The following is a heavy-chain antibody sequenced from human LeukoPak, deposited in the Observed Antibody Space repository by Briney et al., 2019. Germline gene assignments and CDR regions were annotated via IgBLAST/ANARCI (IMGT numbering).Heavy chain of an antibody. J-gene: IGHJ6*03. CDR2: INQDGSEK. D-gene: IGHD3-3*01. CDR1: GFIFSTYW. V-gene: IGHV3-7*01. CDR3: ARNFQYDFYYFYMDV. Sequence: GGSLRLSCAASGFIFSTYWMSWVRQAPGKGLEWVANINQDGSEKYYVDSVKGRFTISRDNTKNSLYLQMNSLRAEDTAVYYCARNFQYDFYYFYMDVWGKGTTVIVSS.